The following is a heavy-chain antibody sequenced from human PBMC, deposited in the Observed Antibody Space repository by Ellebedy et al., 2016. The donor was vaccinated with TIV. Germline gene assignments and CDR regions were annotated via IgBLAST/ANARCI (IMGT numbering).Heavy chain of an antibody. V-gene: IGHV3-23*01. J-gene: IGHJ4*02. CDR2: ISGSGDST. CDR1: GFTFSIYA. CDR3: ASPAVGHTTGCCRYYFDY. D-gene: IGHD6-19*01. Sequence: GESLKISCAASGFTFSIYAMSWVRQAPGKGLEWVSLISGSGDSTYYADSVKGRFTISRDNSKNTLYVQMNSLRAEDTAVYYCASPAVGHTTGCCRYYFDYWGLGTLVTVSS.